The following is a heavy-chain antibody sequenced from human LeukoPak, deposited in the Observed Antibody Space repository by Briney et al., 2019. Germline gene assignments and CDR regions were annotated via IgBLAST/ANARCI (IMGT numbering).Heavy chain of an antibody. CDR3: ARDWSDCSSTSCYTVNWFDP. Sequence: SETLSLTCTVSGGSISSYYWSWIRQPAGKGLEWIGRIYTSGSTNYNPSLKSRVTMSVDTSKNQFSLKLSSVTVADTAVYYCARDWSDCSSTSCYTVNWFDPWGQGTLVTVSS. J-gene: IGHJ5*02. CDR1: GGSISSYY. V-gene: IGHV4-4*07. CDR2: IYTSGST. D-gene: IGHD2-2*02.